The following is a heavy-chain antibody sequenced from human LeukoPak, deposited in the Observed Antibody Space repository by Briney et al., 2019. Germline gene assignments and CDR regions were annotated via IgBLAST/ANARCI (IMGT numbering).Heavy chain of an antibody. V-gene: IGHV4-59*11. Sequence: SETLSLTCTVSVGSIGTHHWSWIRQPPGKGLEWIGYIYNSGSTNYNPSLKSRVTISVDPSKNQFSLKLSSVTAADTAVYYCTRGESGYTYGHGWFDPWGQETLVTVSS. J-gene: IGHJ5*02. CDR1: VGSIGTHH. D-gene: IGHD5-18*01. CDR3: TRGESGYTYGHGWFDP. CDR2: IYNSGST.